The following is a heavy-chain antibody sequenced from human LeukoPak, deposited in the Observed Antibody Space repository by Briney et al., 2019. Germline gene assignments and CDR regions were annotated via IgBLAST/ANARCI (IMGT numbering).Heavy chain of an antibody. V-gene: IGHV3-33*06. CDR3: AKDYAAGGFGELFL. CDR1: GFTFSSYG. D-gene: IGHD3-10*01. J-gene: IGHJ4*02. CDR2: IWYDGSNK. Sequence: PGGSLRLSCAASGFTFSSYGMHWVRQAPGKGLEWVAVIWYDGSNKYYADSVKGRFTISRDNSKNTLYLQMNSLPAEDTDVYYCAKDYAAGGFGELFLWGQGTLVTVSS.